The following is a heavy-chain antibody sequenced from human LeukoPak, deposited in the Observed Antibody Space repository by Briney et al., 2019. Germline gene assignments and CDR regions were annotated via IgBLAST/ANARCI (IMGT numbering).Heavy chain of an antibody. V-gene: IGHV4-34*01. D-gene: IGHD4-23*01. CDR3: ARGDDYGGNKARSFDY. Sequence: SETLSLTCAVYGGSFSGYYWSWIRQPPGKGLEWIGEINHSGSTNYNPSLKSRVTISVDTSKNQFSLKLSSVTAADTAVYYCARGDDYGGNKARSFDYWGQGTLVTVFS. J-gene: IGHJ4*02. CDR1: GGSFSGYY. CDR2: INHSGST.